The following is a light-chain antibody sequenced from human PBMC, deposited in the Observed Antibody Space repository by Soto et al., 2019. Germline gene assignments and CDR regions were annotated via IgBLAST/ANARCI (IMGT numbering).Light chain of an antibody. CDR2: GAS. Sequence: EIVMTQSPATLSVSPGERATLSCRASQSVRSNLAWFQQKPGQAPRLLIYGASTRATSIPARFSGSGSGTEFTLTISSLQSEDFVVYYCQQYNDWPPYTFGQGTKLEIK. J-gene: IGKJ2*01. CDR1: QSVRSN. V-gene: IGKV3-15*01. CDR3: QQYNDWPPYT.